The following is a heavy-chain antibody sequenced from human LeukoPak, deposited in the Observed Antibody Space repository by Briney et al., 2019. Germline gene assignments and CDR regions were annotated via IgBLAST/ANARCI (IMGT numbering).Heavy chain of an antibody. CDR1: GFTFTSYP. J-gene: IGHJ4*02. V-gene: IGHV3-30-3*01. CDR2: ISDDGNNK. D-gene: IGHD2-8*02. CDR3: ASIYSSGYSYFDR. Sequence: GGSLRLSCAASGFTFTSYPIHWVRQAPGKGLDWVAVISDDGNNKYYSDSVKGRFTISRDNSKNMLYLQMNSLRAEDTAVYYCASIYSSGYSYFDRWGQGTLVTVSS.